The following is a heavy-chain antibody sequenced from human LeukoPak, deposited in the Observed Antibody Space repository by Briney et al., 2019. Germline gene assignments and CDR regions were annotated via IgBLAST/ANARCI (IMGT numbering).Heavy chain of an antibody. CDR3: ASVRIGYCSSTSCYTAGYYYYGMDV. Sequence: GASVTVSCTASGGTFSSYAISWVRQAPGQGLEWMGGIIPIFGTANYAQKFQGRVTITADESTSTAYMELSSLRSEDTAVYYCASVRIGYCSSTSCYTAGYYYYGMDVWGQGTTVTVSS. CDR2: IIPIFGTA. J-gene: IGHJ6*02. CDR1: GGTFSSYA. V-gene: IGHV1-69*01. D-gene: IGHD2-2*02.